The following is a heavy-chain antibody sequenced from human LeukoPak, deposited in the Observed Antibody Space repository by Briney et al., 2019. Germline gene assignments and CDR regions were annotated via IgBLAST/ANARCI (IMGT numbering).Heavy chain of an antibody. CDR2: IKQDGSEK. CDR1: GFTFSNYW. Sequence: GGSLRLSCAASGFTFSNYWMSWVRQAPGKGLEWVANIKQDGSEKYYVDSVKGRFTISRDNAKNSLYLQMNSLRAEDTAVYYCVSGLYYFDYWGQGTLVTVSS. CDR3: VSGLYYFDY. V-gene: IGHV3-7*01. J-gene: IGHJ4*02. D-gene: IGHD3-16*01.